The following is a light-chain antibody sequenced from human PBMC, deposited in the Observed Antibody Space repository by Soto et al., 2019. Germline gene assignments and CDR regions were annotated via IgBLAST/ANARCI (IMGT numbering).Light chain of an antibody. V-gene: IGKV3-20*01. CDR3: QQYGSSLSWT. J-gene: IGKJ1*01. Sequence: EIVLTQSPGTLSLSPGERATLSCRASQSLASNFLAWYQQKPGQPPRLLIYGASSRATGIPGRFSGSGSGTDFPLTISRLEPEDFAVYYCQQYGSSLSWTVGQGTKVEI. CDR2: GAS. CDR1: QSLASNF.